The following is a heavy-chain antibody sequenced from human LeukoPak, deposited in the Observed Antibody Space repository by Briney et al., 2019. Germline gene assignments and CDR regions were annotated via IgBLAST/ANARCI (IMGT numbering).Heavy chain of an antibody. CDR3: ARDSGYRERLTGAY. CDR1: GFTFSYYY. Sequence: PGVSLTLSCAASGFTFSYYYMSWLRQAPGKGLEGVSYISSSGSTIYYADSVKGRFTISRDNAKNSLYLQTNSLRADDTAVYDCARDSGYRERLTGAYWGQGTLVTVSS. D-gene: IGHD5-12*01. J-gene: IGHJ4*02. V-gene: IGHV3-11*01. CDR2: ISSSGSTI.